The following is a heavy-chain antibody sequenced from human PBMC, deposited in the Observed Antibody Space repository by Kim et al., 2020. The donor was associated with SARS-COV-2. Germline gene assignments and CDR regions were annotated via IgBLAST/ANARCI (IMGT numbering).Heavy chain of an antibody. J-gene: IGHJ3*02. V-gene: IGHV1-69*13. CDR2: IIPIFGTA. CDR1: GGTFSSYA. CDR3: ARAEPKEGGGYSYGLGDAFDI. Sequence: SVKVSCKASGGTFSSYAISWVRQAPGQGLEWMGGIIPIFGTANYAQKFQGRVTITADESTSTAYMELSSLRSEDTAVYYCARAEPKEGGGYSYGLGDAFDIWGQGTMVTVSS. D-gene: IGHD5-18*01.